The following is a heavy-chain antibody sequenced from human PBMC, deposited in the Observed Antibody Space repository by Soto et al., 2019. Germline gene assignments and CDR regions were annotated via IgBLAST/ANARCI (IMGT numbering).Heavy chain of an antibody. J-gene: IGHJ6*02. D-gene: IGHD3-3*01. CDR3: ARISYYDFWSGYYGDYYGMDV. CDR2: IYYSGST. V-gene: IGHV4-39*01. Sequence: PSETLSLTCTVSGGSISSSSYYWGWIRQPPGKGLEWIGSIYYSGSTYYNPSLKSRVTISVDTSKNQFSLKLSSVTAADTAVYYCARISYYDFWSGYYGDYYGMDVCGQGTTVTVSS. CDR1: GGSISSSSYY.